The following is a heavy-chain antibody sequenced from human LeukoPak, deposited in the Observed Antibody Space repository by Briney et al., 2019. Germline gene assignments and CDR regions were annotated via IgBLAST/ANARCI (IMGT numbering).Heavy chain of an antibody. CDR2: IYHSGST. CDR1: GYSISSGYY. D-gene: IGHD3-9*01. V-gene: IGHV4-38-2*02. CDR3: AKSQPGGITISGPDAFDI. Sequence: SETLSLTCTVSGYSISSGYYWGWIRQPPGKGLEWIGSIYHSGSTYYNPSLKSRVTISVDTSKNQFSLKLSSVTAADTAVYYCAKSQPGGITISGPDAFDIWAKGQWSPSLQ. J-gene: IGHJ3*02.